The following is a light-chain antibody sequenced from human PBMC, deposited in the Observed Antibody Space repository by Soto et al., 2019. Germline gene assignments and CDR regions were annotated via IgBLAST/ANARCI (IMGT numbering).Light chain of an antibody. CDR1: ERIYSAY. CDR2: GTS. CDR3: QQYGNSPIT. J-gene: IGKJ5*01. Sequence: IVLTHSPGTLSLSRWERATLSFRSSERIYSAYLGWYQQKPGQAPRLLIYGTSSRATGIPDRFSGSGSGTDFTLTISRLEPEDFAVYYCQQYGNSPITFGQGTQLENK. V-gene: IGKV3-20*01.